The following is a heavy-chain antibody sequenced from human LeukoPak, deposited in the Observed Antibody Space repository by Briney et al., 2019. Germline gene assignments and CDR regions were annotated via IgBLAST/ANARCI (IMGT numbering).Heavy chain of an antibody. Sequence: PGGSLRLSCAASGFTFSSYEMNWVRQAPGKGLEWVSYISSSGSTIYYADSVKGRFTISRDNAKNSLYLQMNSLRAEDTAVYYCARCGTYYYDSSGYYYHYYGMDVWGQGTTVTVSS. CDR1: GFTFSSYE. CDR3: ARCGTYYYDSSGYYYHYYGMDV. D-gene: IGHD3-22*01. V-gene: IGHV3-48*03. J-gene: IGHJ6*02. CDR2: ISSSGSTI.